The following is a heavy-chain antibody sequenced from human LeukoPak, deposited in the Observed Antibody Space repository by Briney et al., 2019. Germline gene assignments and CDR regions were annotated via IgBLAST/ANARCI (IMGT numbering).Heavy chain of an antibody. CDR3: ARVERSISSSSYYFDY. Sequence: KPSETLSLTCTVSGGSISFYYWSWIRQPPGKGLEWIGHIYYSGSTNYNPSLKSRVTISVDTSKNQFSLRLSSVTAADTAVYYCARVERSISSSSYYFDYWGQGTLVTVSS. D-gene: IGHD6-6*01. V-gene: IGHV4-59*01. CDR1: GGSISFYY. J-gene: IGHJ4*02. CDR2: IYYSGST.